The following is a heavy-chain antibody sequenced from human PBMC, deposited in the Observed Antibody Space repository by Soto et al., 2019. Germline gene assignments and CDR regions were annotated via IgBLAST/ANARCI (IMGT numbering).Heavy chain of an antibody. CDR2: ILNDGSNR. CDR3: ARDDEYSGNGMDV. V-gene: IGHV3-33*01. J-gene: IGHJ6*02. D-gene: IGHD3-10*01. Sequence: QVQLVESGGGVVQPGRSLRLSWAASGFTFSNYGMHWVRRAPGKGLEWVAVILNDGSNRYHADSVKDRFTISRDNSKNMLYLQMNSLRAQDTAVYYCARDDEYSGNGMDVWAQGTTVTVS. CDR1: GFTFSNYG.